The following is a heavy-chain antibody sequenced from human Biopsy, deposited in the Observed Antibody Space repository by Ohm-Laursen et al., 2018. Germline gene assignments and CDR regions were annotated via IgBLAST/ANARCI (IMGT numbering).Heavy chain of an antibody. CDR2: IGTAADI. CDR3: ARGTFRYDSSGYSWLDP. CDR1: GFTFSSYD. Sequence: SLRLSCSASGFTFSSYDMHWVRHVPGKGLEWVSAIGTAADIYYSGSVKGRFTISRENAKNSLYLQMNSLRAGGTAVYYRARGTFRYDSSGYSWLDPWGQGTLVTVSS. D-gene: IGHD3-22*01. V-gene: IGHV3-13*01. J-gene: IGHJ5*02.